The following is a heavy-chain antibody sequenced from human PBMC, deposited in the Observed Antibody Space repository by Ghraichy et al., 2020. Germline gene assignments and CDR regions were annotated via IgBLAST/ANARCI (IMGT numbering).Heavy chain of an antibody. Sequence: SETLSLTCTVSGGSISSSSYYWGWIRQPPGKGLEWIGSIYYSGSTYYNPSLKSRITISVDTSKNQFSLKLSSVTAADTAVYYCARISEARAAGAWGQGTLVTVSS. CDR3: ARISEARAAGA. CDR2: IYYSGST. D-gene: IGHD6-13*01. CDR1: GGSISSSSYY. V-gene: IGHV4-39*01. J-gene: IGHJ5*02.